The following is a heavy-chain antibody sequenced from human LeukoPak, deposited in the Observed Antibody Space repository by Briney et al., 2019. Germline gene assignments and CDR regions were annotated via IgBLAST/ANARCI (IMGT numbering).Heavy chain of an antibody. Sequence: PGGSLRLSCATSGLKFIDFWMNWVRQAPGRGLEWVANIKPDGSEKYYVDSVKGRCAISRDNAKNEVYLEMNSLRAEDTGVYYCSGRDSSRSPRAYWGQGTLVSVSS. V-gene: IGHV3-7*01. J-gene: IGHJ4*02. CDR3: SGRDSSRSPRAY. CDR1: GLKFIDFW. D-gene: IGHD2-2*01. CDR2: IKPDGSEK.